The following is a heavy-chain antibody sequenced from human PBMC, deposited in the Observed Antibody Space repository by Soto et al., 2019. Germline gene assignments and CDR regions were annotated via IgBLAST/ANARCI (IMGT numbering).Heavy chain of an antibody. J-gene: IGHJ4*02. CDR2: IVRSGDTT. V-gene: IGHV3-23*01. CDR3: AERGFGGRDFDY. CDR1: GFAFDTFA. Sequence: QLLESGGGLVQPGGSLRLSCGASGFAFDTFAMSWLRQAPGKGLEWVSTIVRSGDTTYYADSVKGRFTISRDNSNETLYLQMNSVRAEDTAIFYCAERGFGGRDFDYWGQGIVVTVSS. D-gene: IGHD3-10*01.